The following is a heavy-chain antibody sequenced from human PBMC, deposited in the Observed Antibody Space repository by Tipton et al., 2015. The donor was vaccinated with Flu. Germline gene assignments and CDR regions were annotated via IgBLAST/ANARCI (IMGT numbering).Heavy chain of an antibody. Sequence: TLSLTCTVSGGSISSYYWSWIRQPPGKGLEWIGYIYYSGRTNYNPSLKSRVTISVDTSKNQFSRKLSSVTAADTAVYYCAREFRAFGDPPGAFAIWGQLTIVTASS. CDR2: IYYSGRT. J-gene: IGHJ3*02. D-gene: IGHD4-17*01. CDR3: AREFRAFGDPPGAFAI. V-gene: IGHV4-59*01. CDR1: GGSISSYY.